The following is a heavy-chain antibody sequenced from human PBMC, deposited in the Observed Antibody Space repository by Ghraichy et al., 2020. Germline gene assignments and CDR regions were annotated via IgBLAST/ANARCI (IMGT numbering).Heavy chain of an antibody. CDR1: GGTFSSYA. D-gene: IGHD3-16*02. CDR3: ARGLRLGELSDYYYGMDV. CDR2: IIPIFGTA. J-gene: IGHJ6*02. V-gene: IGHV1-69*06. Sequence: SVKVSCKASGGTFSSYAISWVRQAPGQGLEWMGGIIPIFGTANYAQKFQGRVTITADKSTSTAYMELSSLRSEDTAVYYCARGLRLGELSDYYYGMDVWGQGTTVTVSS.